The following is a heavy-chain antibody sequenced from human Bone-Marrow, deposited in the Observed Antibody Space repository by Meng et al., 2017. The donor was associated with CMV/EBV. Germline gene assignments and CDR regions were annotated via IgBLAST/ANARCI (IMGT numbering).Heavy chain of an antibody. J-gene: IGHJ4*02. Sequence: LTVSSYAMHWVRQDPGKGLEWVAVISYDGSNKYYAESVKGRFTISRDNSKNTLYLQMNSLRAEDTAVYYCARVRHGGHLRYRDFDFWGQGTLVTVSS. CDR3: ARVRHGGHLRYRDFDF. CDR1: LTVSSYA. D-gene: IGHD3-16*01. CDR2: ISYDGSNK. V-gene: IGHV3-30-3*01.